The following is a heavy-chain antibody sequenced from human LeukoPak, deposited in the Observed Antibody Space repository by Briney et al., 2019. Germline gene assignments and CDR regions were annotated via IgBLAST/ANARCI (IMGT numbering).Heavy chain of an antibody. V-gene: IGHV3-30-3*01. Sequence: PGGSLRLSCAASGFTFIYYTMHWVRQAPGKGLEWVAVISYDGSNEYYADSVKGRLTISRDNSKNTLYLQMNSLRVEDTAVYYCARVLNYYDSSGYYFSYWGRGTLVTVSS. J-gene: IGHJ4*02. CDR1: GFTFIYYT. CDR2: ISYDGSNE. D-gene: IGHD3-22*01. CDR3: ARVLNYYDSSGYYFSY.